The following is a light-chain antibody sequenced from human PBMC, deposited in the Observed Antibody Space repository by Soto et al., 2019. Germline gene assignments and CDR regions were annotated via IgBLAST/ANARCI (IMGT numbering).Light chain of an antibody. V-gene: IGKV3-15*01. CDR1: QSVGSY. CDR3: QQYNNWPRT. J-gene: IGKJ1*01. CDR2: GAS. Sequence: EIVMTQSPVTLSVSPGERATLSCRASQSVGSYLAWYQQKPGQAPRVLIYGASTRATGIPARFSGSGSGTEFTLTISSLLSEDFAVYYCQQYNNWPRTFGQGTKVEIK.